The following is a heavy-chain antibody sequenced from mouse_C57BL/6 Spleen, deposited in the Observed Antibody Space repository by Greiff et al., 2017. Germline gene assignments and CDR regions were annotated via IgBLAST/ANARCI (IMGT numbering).Heavy chain of an antibody. CDR2: FYPGNGDT. Sequence: QVQLKQSGAELVKPGASVKMSCKASGYTFTTYPIDWIKQRPGQGLEWIGSFYPGNGDTKYNEKFKGKATLTAEKSSSTVYLELSRLTSDDSAVYYCARSISFFYYFDYWGQGTTLTVSS. CDR3: ARSISFFYYFDY. D-gene: IGHD2-10*02. V-gene: IGHV1-47*01. J-gene: IGHJ2*01. CDR1: GYTFTTYP.